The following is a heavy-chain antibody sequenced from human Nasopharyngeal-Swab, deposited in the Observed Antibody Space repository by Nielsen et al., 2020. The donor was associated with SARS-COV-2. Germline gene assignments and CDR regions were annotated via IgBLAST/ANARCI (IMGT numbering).Heavy chain of an antibody. V-gene: IGHV3-21*01. Sequence: GESLKISCAASGFTFSSYSMNWVRQAPGKGLEWVSSISSSSSYIYYADSVKGRFTISRDNAKNSLYLQMNSLRAEDTAVYYCARVQDGYNNRRPKGGDYWGQGTLVTVSS. CDR3: ARVQDGYNNRRPKGGDY. J-gene: IGHJ4*02. D-gene: IGHD5-24*01. CDR2: ISSSSSYI. CDR1: GFTFSSYS.